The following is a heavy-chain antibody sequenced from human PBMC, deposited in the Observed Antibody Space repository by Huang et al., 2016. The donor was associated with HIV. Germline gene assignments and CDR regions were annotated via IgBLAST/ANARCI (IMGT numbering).Heavy chain of an antibody. Sequence: QVQLVESGGGVVQPGRSLSLYCSASGFPFNNHAMHWVREAPGKVLDWVAVKSKDGSNNYYADSVKGRFTISRDRSKSTLFLHMTSLRTEDTAVYYCARAKDTWDAYDIWGQGTMVIVSS. J-gene: IGHJ3*02. CDR2: KSKDGSNN. V-gene: IGHV3-30-3*01. CDR1: GFPFNNHA. D-gene: IGHD5-18*01. CDR3: ARAKDTWDAYDI.